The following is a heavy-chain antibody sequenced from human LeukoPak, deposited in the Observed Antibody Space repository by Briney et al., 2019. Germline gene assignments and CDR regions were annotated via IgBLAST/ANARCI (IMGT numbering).Heavy chain of an antibody. Sequence: GGSLRLSCAASGFIFSSFGMHWVRQAPGKGLEWVAFIRYDGSYINYADSVEGRFTISRDNSKNTLYLQMNSLRAEDTGVYYCATHWSHSTLIVVGNRMDVWGQGTTVTVSS. V-gene: IGHV3-30*02. D-gene: IGHD3-22*01. CDR2: IRYDGSYI. CDR3: ATHWSHSTLIVVGNRMDV. J-gene: IGHJ6*02. CDR1: GFIFSSFG.